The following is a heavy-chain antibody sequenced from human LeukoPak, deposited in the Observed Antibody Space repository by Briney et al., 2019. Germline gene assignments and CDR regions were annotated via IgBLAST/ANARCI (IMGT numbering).Heavy chain of an antibody. CDR1: GYTFTGYY. CDR3: ARLLSNIVATTDAFDI. J-gene: IGHJ3*02. V-gene: IGHV1-69*02. CDR2: IIPILGIA. Sequence: SVKVSCKASGYTFTGYYMHWVRQAPGQGLEWMGRIIPILGIANYAQKFQGRVTITADKSTSTAYMELSSLRSEDTAVYYCARLLSNIVATTDAFDIWGQGTMVTVSS. D-gene: IGHD5-12*01.